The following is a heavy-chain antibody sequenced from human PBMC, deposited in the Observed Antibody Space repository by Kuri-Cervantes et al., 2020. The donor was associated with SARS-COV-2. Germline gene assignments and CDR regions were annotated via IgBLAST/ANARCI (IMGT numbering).Heavy chain of an antibody. V-gene: IGHV3-30*18. J-gene: IGHJ4*02. D-gene: IGHD2-21*01. CDR2: ISYDGKKK. CDR1: GFNFSRTD. Sequence: GESLKISCAASGFNFSRTDMHWVRQAPGKGLEWVAVISYDGKKKKCIGSGKGRFTISRDNSQSTVYLRMTNLRSEDAAMYYCAKDHFGVHDFWGQGTLVTVSS. CDR3: AKDHFGVHDF.